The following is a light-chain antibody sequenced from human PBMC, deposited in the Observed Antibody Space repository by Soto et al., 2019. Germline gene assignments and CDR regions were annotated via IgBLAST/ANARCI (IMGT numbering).Light chain of an antibody. J-gene: IGKJ4*01. V-gene: IGKV1-27*01. CDR2: VAS. CDR1: QDINNY. CDR3: QKHNSAPLT. Sequence: DIQMTQSPSSLSASVGDRVTITCRASQDINNYLVCYQHKPGKVPKLLIYVASTLQSGVPSRFSGSGSGTGFTLTIIRLQPEDVATYYYQKHNSAPLTFGGGTKVEIK.